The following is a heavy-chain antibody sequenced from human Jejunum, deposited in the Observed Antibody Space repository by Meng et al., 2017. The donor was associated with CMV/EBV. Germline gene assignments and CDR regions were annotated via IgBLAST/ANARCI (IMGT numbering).Heavy chain of an antibody. Sequence: QGQLGQAGGEVQEPGASLKVSCKASGYTFTNDGITWVRQAPGQGLEWMGWISAYNGNTNYAQTLQGRVTMTTDTSTSTAYMELRSLRSDDTAVYYCARVEVGITSGDYWGQGTLVTVSS. V-gene: IGHV1-18*01. CDR1: GYTFTNDG. D-gene: IGHD1-26*01. CDR2: ISAYNGNT. CDR3: ARVEVGITSGDY. J-gene: IGHJ4*02.